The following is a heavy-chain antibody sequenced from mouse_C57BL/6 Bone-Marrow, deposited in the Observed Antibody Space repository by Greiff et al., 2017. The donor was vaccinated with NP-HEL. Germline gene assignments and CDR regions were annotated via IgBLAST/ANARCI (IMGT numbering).Heavy chain of an antibody. Sequence: QVQLQQSGAELVRPGASVTLSCKASGYTFTDYEMHWVKQTPVHGLEWIGAIDPETGGTAYNQKFTGKAILTADKSSSTAYMELRSLTSEDSAVYYCTRLSGGPDYWGQGTTLTVSS. V-gene: IGHV1-15*01. CDR1: GYTFTDYE. J-gene: IGHJ2*01. CDR2: IDPETGGT. CDR3: TRLSGGPDY. D-gene: IGHD3-2*02.